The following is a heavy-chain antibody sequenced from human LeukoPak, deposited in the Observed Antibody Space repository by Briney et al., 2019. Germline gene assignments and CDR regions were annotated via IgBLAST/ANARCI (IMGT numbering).Heavy chain of an antibody. CDR3: ARELTMVRAVFDY. D-gene: IGHD3-10*01. Sequence: SETLSLTCPVSGGSISSYYWSWIRQPPGKGLEWIGYIYYSGSTNYNPSLKSRVTISVDTSKNPFSLKLSSVTAADTAVYYCARELTMVRAVFDYWGQGTLVTVSS. J-gene: IGHJ4*02. V-gene: IGHV4-59*01. CDR1: GGSISSYY. CDR2: IYYSGST.